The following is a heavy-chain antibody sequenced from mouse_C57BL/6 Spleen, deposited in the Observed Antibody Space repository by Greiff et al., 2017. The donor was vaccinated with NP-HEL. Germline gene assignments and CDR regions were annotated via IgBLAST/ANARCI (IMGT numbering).Heavy chain of an antibody. J-gene: IGHJ1*03. D-gene: IGHD1-1*01. CDR1: GFTFSSYG. V-gene: IGHV5-6*02. Sequence: DVMLVESGGDLVKPGGSLKLSCAASGFTFSSYGMSWVRQTPDKRLEWVATISSGGSYTYYPDSVKGRFTISRDNAKNTLYLQMSSLKSEDTAMYYCARRDYYYGTSPYWYFDVWGTGTTVTVSS. CDR3: ARRDYYYGTSPYWYFDV. CDR2: ISSGGSYT.